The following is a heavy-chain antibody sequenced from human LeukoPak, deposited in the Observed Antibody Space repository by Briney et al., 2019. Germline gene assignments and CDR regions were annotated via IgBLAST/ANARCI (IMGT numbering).Heavy chain of an antibody. D-gene: IGHD2-21*02. J-gene: IGHJ5*02. V-gene: IGHV4-39*07. CDR1: GGSISSSSYY. CDR2: IYDSGST. Sequence: RPSETLSLTCTVSGGSISSSSYYWGWIRQPPGKGLEWIGSIYDSGSTYYNPSLKSRVTISVDTSKNQFSLKLSSVTAADTAVYYCARKLAYCGGDCYPFDPWGQGTLVTVSS. CDR3: ARKLAYCGGDCYPFDP.